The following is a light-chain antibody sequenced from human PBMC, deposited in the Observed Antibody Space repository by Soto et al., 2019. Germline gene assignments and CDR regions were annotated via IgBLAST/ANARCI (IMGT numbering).Light chain of an antibody. J-gene: IGLJ2*01. Sequence: QYVLTQPASVSGSPGQSITISCTGISNDVGTYNLVSWYQHHPGKAPKLIIYEASKRPSGVPNRFSGSKSGNTASLTISGLNAEDEADYYCCSYGRSVVFGGGTKLTVL. CDR3: CSYGRSVV. CDR2: EAS. V-gene: IGLV2-23*01. CDR1: SNDVGTYNL.